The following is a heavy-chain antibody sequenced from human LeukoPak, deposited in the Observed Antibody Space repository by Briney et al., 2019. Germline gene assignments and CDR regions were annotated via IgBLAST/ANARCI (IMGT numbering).Heavy chain of an antibody. D-gene: IGHD2-2*01. CDR2: IYPGDSDT. Sequence: GESLKITCRGSGYSFPTYWLGWVRQIPGKGLEWMGIIYPGDSDTRYTPSFQGQVTLSADKSINTAYLQWSSLKASDTAMYYCARRQGCSSTSCPPDYWGQGTLVSVSP. J-gene: IGHJ4*02. CDR1: GYSFPTYW. CDR3: ARRQGCSSTSCPPDY. V-gene: IGHV5-51*01.